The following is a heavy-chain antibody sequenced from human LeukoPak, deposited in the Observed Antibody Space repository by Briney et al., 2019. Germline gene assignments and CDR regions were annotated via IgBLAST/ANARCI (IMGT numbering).Heavy chain of an antibody. CDR3: AKDISRFLEWLLDY. V-gene: IGHV3-9*03. CDR1: GFTFDDYA. CDR2: ISWNSGSI. Sequence: GGSLRLSCAASGFTFDDYAMHWVRQAPGKGLEWVSGISWNSGSIGYADSVKGRFTISRDNAKNSLYLQMNSLRAEDMALYYCAKDISRFLEWLLDYWGQGTLVTVSS. D-gene: IGHD3-3*01. J-gene: IGHJ4*02.